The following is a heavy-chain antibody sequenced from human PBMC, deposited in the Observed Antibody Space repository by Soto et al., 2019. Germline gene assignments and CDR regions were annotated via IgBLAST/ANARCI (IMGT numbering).Heavy chain of an antibody. CDR1: GYTFTSYG. D-gene: IGHD2-8*01. CDR3: ARGGYCTNGVCYPPAWWFDP. CDR2: ISAYNGNT. Sequence: QVQLVQSGAEVKKPGASVKVSCKASGYTFTSYGISWVRQAPGQGLEWMGWISAYNGNTNYAQKLQGRVTMTTDTSTSTAYMELRSLSSDDTAVYYCARGGYCTNGVCYPPAWWFDPWGQGTLVTVSS. V-gene: IGHV1-18*04. J-gene: IGHJ5*02.